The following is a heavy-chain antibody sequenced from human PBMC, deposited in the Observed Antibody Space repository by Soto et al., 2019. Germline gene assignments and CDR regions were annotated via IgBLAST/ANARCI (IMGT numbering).Heavy chain of an antibody. J-gene: IGHJ6*02. V-gene: IGHV1-69*01. CDR1: RGTYRRCS. CDR2: IIPVFDTT. CDR3: ARVDILTVYGCMAV. D-gene: IGHD3-9*01. Sequence: ASSKAPRGTYRRCSSCWARHSPGQGLAWMGGIIPVFDTTKYAQNFQARVTMAPDESTSTAYMELTSLQFEDTAVYSCARVDILTVYGCMAVWGQGTKVTVSS.